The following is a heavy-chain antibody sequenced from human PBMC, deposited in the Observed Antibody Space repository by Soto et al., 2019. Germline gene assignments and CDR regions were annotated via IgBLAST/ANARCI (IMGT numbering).Heavy chain of an antibody. CDR2: INPSGGST. J-gene: IGHJ2*01. D-gene: IGHD3-3*02. V-gene: IGHV1-46*03. CDR3: ARAIFFFKAEDGIGGLVPASEFLLNRSSDL. Sequence: GLEWMGIINPSGGSTSYAQKFQGRVTMTRDTSTSTVYMELSSLRSEDTAVYYCARAIFFFKAEDGIGGLVPASEFLLNRSSDL.